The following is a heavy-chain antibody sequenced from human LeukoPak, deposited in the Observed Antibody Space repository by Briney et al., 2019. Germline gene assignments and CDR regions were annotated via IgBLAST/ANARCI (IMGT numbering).Heavy chain of an antibody. V-gene: IGHV3-74*01. CDR2: ISGDARTT. CDR3: VRDRAVAGTEDFYFDF. CDR1: GFTFSRYW. D-gene: IGHD6-19*01. J-gene: IGHJ4*02. Sequence: LGVSLRLSCAASGFTFSRYWMHWVRQAPGKGLVWVSRISGDARTTTYADSVKGRFTIFRDNAKNTLYLQMNSLRAEDTALYYCVRDRAVAGTEDFYFDFWGQGTLVTVSS.